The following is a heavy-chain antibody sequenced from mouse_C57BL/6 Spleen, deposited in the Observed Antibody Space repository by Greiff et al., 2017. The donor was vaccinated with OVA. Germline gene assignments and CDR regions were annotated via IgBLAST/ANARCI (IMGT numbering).Heavy chain of an antibody. D-gene: IGHD1-1*01. J-gene: IGHJ2*01. Sequence: DVKLVESGGGLVQPGGSLSLSCAASGFTFTDYYMSWVRQPPGKALEWLGFIRNKANGYTTEYSASVKGRFTISRDNSQSILYLQMNALRAEDSATYYCARYGYGSSYFDYWGQGTTLTVSS. CDR1: GFTFTDYY. CDR3: ARYGYGSSYFDY. CDR2: IRNKANGYTT. V-gene: IGHV7-3*01.